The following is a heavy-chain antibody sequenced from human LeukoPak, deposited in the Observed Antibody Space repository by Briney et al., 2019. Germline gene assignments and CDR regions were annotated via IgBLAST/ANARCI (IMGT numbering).Heavy chain of an antibody. CDR1: GFTFSSYE. CDR3: ARAPPVTPFDY. V-gene: IGHV3-48*03. D-gene: IGHD4-17*01. Sequence: GGSLRLSCAASGFTFSSYEMNWVRQAPGKGLGWVSYISSSGSTIYYADSVKGRFTISRDNAKNSLYLRMNSLRAEDTAVYYCARAPPVTPFDYWGQGTLVTVSS. CDR2: ISSSGSTI. J-gene: IGHJ4*02.